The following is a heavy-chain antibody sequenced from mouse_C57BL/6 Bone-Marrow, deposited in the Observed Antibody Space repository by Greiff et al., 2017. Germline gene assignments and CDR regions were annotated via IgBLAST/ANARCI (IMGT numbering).Heavy chain of an antibody. CDR2: INPSTGGT. D-gene: IGHD3-2*02. V-gene: IGHV1-42*01. CDR1: GYSFTGYY. Sequence: VQLQQSGPELVKPGASVKISCKASGYSFTGYYMNWVKQSPEKSLEWIGEINPSTGGTTYNQKFKAKATLTVDKSSSTSYMQLKSLTSEDSAVYYCARQLRPTFYYAMDYWGQGTSVTVSS. CDR3: ARQLRPTFYYAMDY. J-gene: IGHJ4*01.